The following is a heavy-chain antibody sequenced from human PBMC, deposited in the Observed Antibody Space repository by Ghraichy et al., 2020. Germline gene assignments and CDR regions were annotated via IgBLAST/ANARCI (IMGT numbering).Heavy chain of an antibody. CDR3: ARVGVAALLRSYWYFDL. J-gene: IGHJ2*01. V-gene: IGHV4-39*07. CDR2: IYYSGST. Sequence: SETLSLTCTVSGGSISSSSYYWGWIRQPPGKGLEWIGSIYYSGSTYYNPSLKSRVTISVDTSKNQFSLKLSSVTAADTAVYYCARVGVAALLRSYWYFDLWGRGTLVTVSS. CDR1: GGSISSSSYY. D-gene: IGHD6-13*01.